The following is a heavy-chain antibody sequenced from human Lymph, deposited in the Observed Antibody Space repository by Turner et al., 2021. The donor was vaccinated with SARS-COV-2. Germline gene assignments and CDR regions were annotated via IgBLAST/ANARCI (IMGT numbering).Heavy chain of an antibody. CDR2: ISISSSTI. Sequence: EVQLAESGGGLVQPGGSLRLSCAASGFTFSSYSMNWVRQAPGKGLEWVSYISISSSTIYYADSVKGRFTISRDNAKNSLYLQMNSLRDEDTAVYYCARDRGGYGAYYYGMDVWGQGTTVTVSS. V-gene: IGHV3-48*02. J-gene: IGHJ6*02. CDR1: GFTFSSYS. D-gene: IGHD2-15*01. CDR3: ARDRGGYGAYYYGMDV.